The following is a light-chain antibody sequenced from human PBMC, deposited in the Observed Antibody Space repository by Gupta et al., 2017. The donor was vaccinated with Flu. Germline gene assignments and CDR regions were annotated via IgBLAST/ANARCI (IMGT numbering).Light chain of an antibody. CDR1: QSVSSY. V-gene: IGKV3-11*01. J-gene: IGKJ1*01. CDR2: DAS. Sequence: EIVLTQSPATLSLSPGERATPSCRASQSVSSYLAWYQQKPGQAPRLLIYDASNRATGIPARFSGSGSGTEFTLTISSLEPEDFAVYYCQQRSNWPPTFGQGTKVEIK. CDR3: QQRSNWPPT.